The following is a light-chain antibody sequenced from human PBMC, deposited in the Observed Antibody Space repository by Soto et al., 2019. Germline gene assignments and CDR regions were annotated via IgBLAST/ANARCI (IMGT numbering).Light chain of an antibody. J-gene: IGKJ3*01. Sequence: EIVLRQSPGTLSLSPGERTTLSCRASQSISSNYLAWYQQKPGQAPRLLVYAASNRATGIPDRFSGSGSGTDFTLNISRLEPEDFAVYYCQQYGSSPLFGPGTKVDIK. CDR1: QSISSNY. CDR3: QQYGSSPL. V-gene: IGKV3-20*01. CDR2: AAS.